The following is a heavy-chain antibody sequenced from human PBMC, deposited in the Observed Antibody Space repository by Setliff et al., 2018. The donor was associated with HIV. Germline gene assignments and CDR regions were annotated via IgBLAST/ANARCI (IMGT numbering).Heavy chain of an antibody. Sequence: PGGSLRLSCAASGFTFSTHWMHWVRQVPGKGLMWVSHVNNDETITNYADSVKGRFTITRDNSKNTLYLQMNSLRAEDTAVYYCAKGYCSSTSCYDYYYYGMDVWGQGTTVTVSS. CDR1: GFTFSTHW. D-gene: IGHD2-2*01. CDR3: AKGYCSSTSCYDYYYYGMDV. V-gene: IGHV3-74*01. CDR2: VNNDETIT. J-gene: IGHJ6*02.